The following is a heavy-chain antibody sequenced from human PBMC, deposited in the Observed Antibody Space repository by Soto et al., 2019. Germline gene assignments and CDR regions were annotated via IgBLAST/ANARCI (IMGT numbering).Heavy chain of an antibody. Sequence: GASVKVSCKASGYTFTSYGISWVRQAPGQGLEWMGWISAYNGNTNYAQKLQGRVTMTTDTSTSTAYMELRSLRSDDTAVYYCARDWDSSGYPRYFDYWGQGTLVTVSS. CDR2: ISAYNGNT. J-gene: IGHJ4*02. CDR1: GYTFTSYG. D-gene: IGHD3-22*01. CDR3: ARDWDSSGYPRYFDY. V-gene: IGHV1-18*01.